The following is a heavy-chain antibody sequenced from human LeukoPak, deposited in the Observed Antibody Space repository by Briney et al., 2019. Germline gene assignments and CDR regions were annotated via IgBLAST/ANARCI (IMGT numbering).Heavy chain of an antibody. CDR3: VKDRLVRGVIIPTYLDY. CDR2: VIWNSNNM. D-gene: IGHD3-10*01. Sequence: GGSLRLSCVASGFGFDDYAMHWVRQAPGKGLEWVSGVIWNSNNMGYADSVKGRFTISRDNAKNSLYLQMNSLKTEDTALYYCVKDRLVRGVIIPTYLDYWGQGALVTVSS. CDR1: GFGFDDYA. J-gene: IGHJ4*02. V-gene: IGHV3-9*01.